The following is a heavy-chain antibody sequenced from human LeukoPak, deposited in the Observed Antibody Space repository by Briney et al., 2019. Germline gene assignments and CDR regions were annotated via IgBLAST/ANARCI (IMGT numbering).Heavy chain of an antibody. CDR3: ARDNWNYGSSMDV. CDR1: GGSISSSYYY. J-gene: IGHJ6*02. V-gene: IGHV4-61*01. Sequence: SETLSLTCTVSGGSISSSYYYWGWIRQPPGKGLEWIGYIYYSGSTNYNPSLKSRVTISVDTSKNQFSLKLSSVTAADTAVYYCARDNWNYGSSMDVWGQGTTVTVSS. CDR2: IYYSGST. D-gene: IGHD1-7*01.